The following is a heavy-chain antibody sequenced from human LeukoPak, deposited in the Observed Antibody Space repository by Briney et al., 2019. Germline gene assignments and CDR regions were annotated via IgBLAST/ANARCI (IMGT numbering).Heavy chain of an antibody. D-gene: IGHD2-2*01. CDR1: GFTFSSYG. Sequence: GRSLRLSCAASGFTFSSYGMHWVGQAPGKGLEWVAVIWYDGSNKYYADSVKGRFTISRDNSKNTLYLQMNSLRAEDTAVYYCAKSQYQLSLGAFDIWGQGTMVTVSS. CDR2: IWYDGSNK. V-gene: IGHV3-33*06. J-gene: IGHJ3*02. CDR3: AKSQYQLSLGAFDI.